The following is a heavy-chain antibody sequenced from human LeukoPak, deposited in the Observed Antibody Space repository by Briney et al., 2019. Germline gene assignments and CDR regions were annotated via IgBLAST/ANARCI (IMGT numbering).Heavy chain of an antibody. V-gene: IGHV3-7*03. CDR2: IKQDASEK. CDR3: ARDGLSAALDF. D-gene: IGHD6-25*01. J-gene: IGHJ4*02. CDR1: GFTLRSFW. Sequence: PGGSLRLSCAASGFTLRSFWMSWVRQAPGKGLEWVANIKQDASEKCYVDSVKGRFTISRDNRKNSLDLQMNSLRVEDTAVYYCARDGLSAALDFWGQGTLVIVSS.